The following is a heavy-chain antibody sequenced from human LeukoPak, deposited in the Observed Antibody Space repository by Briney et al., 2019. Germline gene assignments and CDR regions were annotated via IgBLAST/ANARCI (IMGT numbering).Heavy chain of an antibody. CDR2: IHYRGST. J-gene: IGHJ4*02. D-gene: IGHD5-18*01. V-gene: IGHV4-59*01. CDR3: ARSVLGYSYGLHIDY. Sequence: PSETLSLTCTVSGGSISSYYWSWIRQPPGKGLEWIGYIHYRGSTNYNPSLKSRVTISVHTSKNQFSLKLSSLTAADTAVYYCARSVLGYSYGLHIDYWGQGTLVTVSS. CDR1: GGSISSYY.